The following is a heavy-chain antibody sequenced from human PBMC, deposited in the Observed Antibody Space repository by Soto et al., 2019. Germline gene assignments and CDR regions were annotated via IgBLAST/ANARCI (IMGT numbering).Heavy chain of an antibody. D-gene: IGHD6-13*01. CDR3: AKDQGIAASHGID. J-gene: IGHJ3*01. CDR2: ISNDGSEK. Sequence: QVQLVESGGGVVQPGTSLRLSCAASGFTFNNYGMHWVRQAPGTGLEWGAAISNDGSEKYYADSVKGRLTISRDNSKNTLYLQMDSLRAEDTAVYYCAKDQGIAASHGIDWGQGTMVTVSS. CDR1: GFTFNNYG. V-gene: IGHV3-30*18.